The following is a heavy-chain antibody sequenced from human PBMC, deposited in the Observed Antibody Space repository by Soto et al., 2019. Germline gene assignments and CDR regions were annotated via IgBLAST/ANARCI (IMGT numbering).Heavy chain of an antibody. Sequence: RGSLRRSSAASGFTFSRSAMNWGRQAPGKGLESVSPISGSCDSTYYADSVKGRFTISRDNSKTTLYLQMNSLRADDTAVYYCSKEGNFDSSYDFWGQGTLVTVSS. V-gene: IGHV3-23*01. CDR1: GFTFSRSA. CDR2: ISGSCDST. J-gene: IGHJ4*02. CDR3: SKEGNFDSSYDF. D-gene: IGHD3-22*01.